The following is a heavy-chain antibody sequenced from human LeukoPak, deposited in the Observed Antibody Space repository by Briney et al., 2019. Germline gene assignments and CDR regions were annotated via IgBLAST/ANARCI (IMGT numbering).Heavy chain of an antibody. J-gene: IGHJ4*02. D-gene: IGHD3-22*01. CDR1: GFTFSSYA. V-gene: IGHV3-23*01. CDR3: AKTEYYYDSSGYYSIDY. CDR2: ISGSGGST. Sequence: PGGSLRLSCAASGFTFSSYAMSWVRQAPGKGLEWVSAISGSGGSTYYADSVKGRFTISRDNSKNTLYLQMSSLRAEDTAVYYCAKTEYYYDSSGYYSIDYWGQGTLVTVSS.